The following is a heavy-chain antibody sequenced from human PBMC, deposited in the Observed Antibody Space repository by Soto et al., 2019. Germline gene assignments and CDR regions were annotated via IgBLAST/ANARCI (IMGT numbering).Heavy chain of an antibody. J-gene: IGHJ4*02. Sequence: QVQLQQWGAGLLKPSETLSLTCAVYGGSFSAYYWSWIRQSPGKGLEWIGEIHHSGSTNYKPSLKSRVTISVDTSKNPFSLELRSVTAADTAVYYCASYGSGSYYNGYYFDYWGQGTLVTVSS. V-gene: IGHV4-34*01. CDR2: IHHSGST. CDR1: GGSFSAYY. CDR3: ASYGSGSYYNGYYFDY. D-gene: IGHD3-10*01.